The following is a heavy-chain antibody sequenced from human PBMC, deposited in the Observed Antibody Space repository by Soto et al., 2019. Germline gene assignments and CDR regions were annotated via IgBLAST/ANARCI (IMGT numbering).Heavy chain of an antibody. CDR3: ARVDHLWGGSLGY. Sequence: QVQLVQSGAEEKKPGASVKVSCKASGYTFTSYAMHWVRQAPGQRLEWMGWINAGNGNTKYSQKFQGRVTITRDTSASTAYMELSSLRSEDTAVYYCARVDHLWGGSLGYWGQGTLVTVSS. CDR1: GYTFTSYA. J-gene: IGHJ4*02. V-gene: IGHV1-3*05. CDR2: INAGNGNT. D-gene: IGHD3-10*01.